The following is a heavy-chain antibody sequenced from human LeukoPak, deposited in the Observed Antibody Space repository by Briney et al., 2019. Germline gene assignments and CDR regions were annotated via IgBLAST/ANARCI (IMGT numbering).Heavy chain of an antibody. D-gene: IGHD4-11*01. Sequence: GGSLRLSCAASGFTFDDYAMHWVRHAPGKGLEWVSLISGDGGSTYYADSVKGRFTISRDNSKNSLYLQMNSLRVEDTAVYYCAREDHSNYNYWGQGTLVTVSS. CDR3: AREDHSNYNY. CDR2: ISGDGGST. CDR1: GFTFDDYA. V-gene: IGHV3-43*02. J-gene: IGHJ4*02.